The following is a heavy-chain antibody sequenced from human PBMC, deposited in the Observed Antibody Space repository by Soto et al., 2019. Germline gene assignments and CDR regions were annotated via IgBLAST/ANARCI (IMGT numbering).Heavy chain of an antibody. J-gene: IGHJ3*02. V-gene: IGHV1-18*01. D-gene: IGHD3-22*01. Sequence: GASVKVSCKASGYTFTSYGISWVRQAPGQGLEWMGWISAYNGNRNYAQKLQGRVTMTTDTSTSTAYMELRSLRSDDTAVYYCARSLITMIVVVPDAFDIWGQGTMVTVSS. CDR1: GYTFTSYG. CDR2: ISAYNGNR. CDR3: ARSLITMIVVVPDAFDI.